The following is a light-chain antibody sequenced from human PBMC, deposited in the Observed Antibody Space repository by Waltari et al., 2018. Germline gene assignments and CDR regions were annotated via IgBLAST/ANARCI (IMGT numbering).Light chain of an antibody. CDR1: SSNIGGNY. Sequence: QSVLSQPPSASGTPGQRVTISCSGSSSNIGGNYVYWYQQLPGTAPKLLIYKNNQRPSGVPDRFSGSKSGSSVSLAISGLRSEDEADYYCVAWDDSLSGWVFGGGTKLTVL. CDR2: KNN. V-gene: IGLV1-47*01. CDR3: VAWDDSLSGWV. J-gene: IGLJ3*02.